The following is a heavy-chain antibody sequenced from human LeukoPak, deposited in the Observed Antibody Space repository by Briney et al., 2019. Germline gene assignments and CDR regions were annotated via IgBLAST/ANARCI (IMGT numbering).Heavy chain of an antibody. CDR1: GFTFSSYG. J-gene: IGHJ4*02. D-gene: IGHD6-19*01. Sequence: GGSLRLSCAASGFTFSSYGMHWVRQAPGKGLEWVAVIWYDGSNKYYADSVKGRFTISRDNSKNTLYLQMNSLRAEDTAVYYCARDHSSGWYSDYFDYWGQGTLVTVSS. CDR3: ARDHSSGWYSDYFDY. CDR2: IWYDGSNK. V-gene: IGHV3-33*01.